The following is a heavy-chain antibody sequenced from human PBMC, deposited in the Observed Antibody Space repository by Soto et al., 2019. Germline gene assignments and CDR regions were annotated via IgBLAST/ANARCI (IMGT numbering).Heavy chain of an antibody. CDR2: IKPGTSDI. V-gene: IGHV5-51*01. J-gene: IGHJ4*02. D-gene: IGHD3-3*02. CDR1: GYKFGSAW. CDR3: ARQLSHICDS. Sequence: EVQLVQSGADIKKPGESLQISCKGVGYKFGSAWIGWVRQMPGKGLEWMGIIKPGTSDIRYSPSCRGHVTISADEAVSTAYLQWSSLKASVTAMYYCARQLSHICDSWGQGTLVTVSS.